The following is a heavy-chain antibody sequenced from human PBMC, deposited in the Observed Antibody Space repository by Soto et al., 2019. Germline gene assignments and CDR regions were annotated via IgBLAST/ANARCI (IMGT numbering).Heavy chain of an antibody. J-gene: IGHJ5*02. CDR1: GGTFSSYA. D-gene: IGHD3-22*01. V-gene: IGHV1-69*13. Sequence: ASVKVSCKASGGTFSSYAISWVRQAPGQGLEWMGGIIPIFGTANYAQKFQGRVTITADESTSTAYMELSSLRSEDTAVYYCARPTRYYYDSSGQSAWFDPWGQGIQVTVSS. CDR2: IIPIFGTA. CDR3: ARPTRYYYDSSGQSAWFDP.